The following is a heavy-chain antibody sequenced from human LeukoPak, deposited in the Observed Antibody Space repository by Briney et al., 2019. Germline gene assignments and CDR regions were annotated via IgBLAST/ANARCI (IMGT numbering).Heavy chain of an antibody. V-gene: IGHV3-23*01. D-gene: IGHD3-22*01. CDR3: TKDDSSSWYDYFFDY. CDR1: GFAVSSSS. CDR2: ISGAGGSS. J-gene: IGHJ4*02. Sequence: AESLRLSCATSGFAVSSSSMSWGRHAPGKGLERVSTISGAGGSSWYAGSVKGRFTISRDNSMNSVSLQMSSLRVEDTAIYYCTKDDSSSWYDYFFDYWGQGTLVTVSS.